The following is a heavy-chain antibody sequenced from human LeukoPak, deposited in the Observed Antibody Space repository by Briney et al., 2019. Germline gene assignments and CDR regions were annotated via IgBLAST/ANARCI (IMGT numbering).Heavy chain of an antibody. J-gene: IGHJ6*03. V-gene: IGHV5-51*01. CDR2: VYPGDSDT. CDR3: ARRGLELRGDYDYYTDV. Sequence: GEALKIPWKCSGYSFPRYWMGWVRQMPGKGLEWMGIVYPGDSDTRYSPSFQGQVTISADKSINTAYLHWSRLKTSDTAIYYCARRGLELRGDYDYYTDVWGKGTTVTVSS. CDR1: GYSFPRYW. D-gene: IGHD1-7*01.